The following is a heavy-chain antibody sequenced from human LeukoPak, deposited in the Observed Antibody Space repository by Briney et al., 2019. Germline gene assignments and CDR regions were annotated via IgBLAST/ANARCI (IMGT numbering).Heavy chain of an antibody. J-gene: IGHJ6*02. D-gene: IGHD6-13*01. CDR3: ARVGIAAAGPDHYYYYGMDV. V-gene: IGHV4-31*03. Sequence: PSETLSLTCTVSGGSVSSGSYYWGWIRQHPGKGLEWIGYIYYSGSTYYNPSLKSRVTISVDTSKNQFSLKLSSVTAADTAVYYCARVGIAAAGPDHYYYYGMDVWGQGTTVTVSS. CDR2: IYYSGST. CDR1: GGSVSSGSYY.